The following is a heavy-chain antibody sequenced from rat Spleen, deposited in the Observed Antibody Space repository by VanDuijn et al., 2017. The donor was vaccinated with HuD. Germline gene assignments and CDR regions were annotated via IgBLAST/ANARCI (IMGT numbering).Heavy chain of an antibody. V-gene: IGHV5-7*01. CDR2: IRYDGGST. J-gene: IGHJ1*01. CDR3: TRRGSYVDWYFDF. CDR1: GFTFSDYI. Sequence: EVQLVESDGGLVQPGGSLKLSCAASGFTFSDYIMAWVRQAPKKGLEWVATIRYDGGSTYYRDSVKGRFTISRDNAKSTLFLQVDSLRSEDTATYYCTRRGSYVDWYFDFWGPGTMVTVSS. D-gene: IGHD1-3*01.